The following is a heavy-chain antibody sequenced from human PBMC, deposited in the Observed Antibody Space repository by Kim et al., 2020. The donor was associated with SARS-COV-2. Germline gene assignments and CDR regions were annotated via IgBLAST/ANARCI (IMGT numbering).Heavy chain of an antibody. J-gene: IGHJ6*02. CDR1: GFTFSSYA. D-gene: IGHD3-22*01. CDR3: ARDRNYYDSSGYYYPRYHYYYGMDV. Sequence: GGSLRLSCAASGFTFSSYAMHWVRQAPGKGLEWVAVISYDGSNKYYADSVKGRFTISRDNSKNTLYLQMNSLRAEDTAVYYCARDRNYYDSSGYYYPRYHYYYGMDVWGQGTTVTVSS. V-gene: IGHV3-30-3*01. CDR2: ISYDGSNK.